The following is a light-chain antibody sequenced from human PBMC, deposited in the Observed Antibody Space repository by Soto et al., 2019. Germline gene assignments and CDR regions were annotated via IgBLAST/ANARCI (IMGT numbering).Light chain of an antibody. CDR3: QQYGRSVT. Sequence: EIVLTQSPGTLSLSPGERATLSCRASQSVSSGFLAWYQQKPGQAPRLLIYGASSRATGIPDRFSGSGSGTDFTLNISRLEPEDFAVYYCQQYGRSVTFGGGTKVEIK. CDR2: GAS. CDR1: QSVSSGF. V-gene: IGKV3-20*01. J-gene: IGKJ4*01.